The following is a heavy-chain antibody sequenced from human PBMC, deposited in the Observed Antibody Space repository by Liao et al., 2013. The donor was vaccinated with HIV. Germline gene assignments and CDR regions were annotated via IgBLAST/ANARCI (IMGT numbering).Heavy chain of an antibody. Sequence: QVQLQESGPGLVKPSQTLSLTCTVSGASLSSGDYYWTWIRQAPGKGLEWIGYIYYSGSTYYNPSLSSRLTISVHKSRNQFSLKLNSVTAADTAVYYCARAGSGSDDGFDIWSPGTMVIVSS. J-gene: IGHJ3*02. CDR2: IYYSGST. CDR1: GASLSSGDYY. D-gene: IGHD3-10*01. CDR3: ARAGSGSDDGFDI. V-gene: IGHV4-30-4*01.